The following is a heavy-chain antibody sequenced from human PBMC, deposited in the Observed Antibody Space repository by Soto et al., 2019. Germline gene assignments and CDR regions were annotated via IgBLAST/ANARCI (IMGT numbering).Heavy chain of an antibody. Sequence: ASVKVSCKASGYTFTGYYMHWVRQAPGQGLEWMGWINPNSGGTNYAQKFQGRVTMTRNTSISTAYMELSSLRSDDTAVYYCARGRFLEWSGLCWGQGTLVTVSS. CDR3: ARGRFLEWSGLC. CDR2: INPNSGGT. V-gene: IGHV1-2*02. D-gene: IGHD3-3*01. CDR1: GYTFTGYY. J-gene: IGHJ4*02.